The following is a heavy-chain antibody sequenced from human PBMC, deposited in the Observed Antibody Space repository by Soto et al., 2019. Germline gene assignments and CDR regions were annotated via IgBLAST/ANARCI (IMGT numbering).Heavy chain of an antibody. Sequence: PSQTLSLTCVGSGDTVSSNRVAWNWVRQSPSRGLEWLGRTYYRSRWYSYYAVSVRSRIDINADTSKNQVSLQLNSVTPEDTAVYYCARSEEDSDYYYYGMDVWGQGTTVTVSS. V-gene: IGHV6-1*01. CDR3: ARSEEDSDYYYYGMDV. CDR2: TYYRSRWYS. D-gene: IGHD2-15*01. J-gene: IGHJ6*02. CDR1: GDTVSSNRVA.